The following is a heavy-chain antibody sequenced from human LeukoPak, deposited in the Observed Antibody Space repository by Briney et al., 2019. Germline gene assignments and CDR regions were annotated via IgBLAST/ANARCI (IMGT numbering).Heavy chain of an antibody. CDR2: ISSSSSYI. J-gene: IGHJ4*02. CDR3: ARGSLRSAVVTDDY. Sequence: GGSLRLSCAASGITFNSYTMNWVRQAPGKGLEWVSSISSSSSYIYYAASVKGRFTISRDNAKNLLYLQMNSLRAEDTAVYYCARGSLRSAVVTDDYWGQGTLVTVSS. D-gene: IGHD3-22*01. CDR1: GITFNSYT. V-gene: IGHV3-21*01.